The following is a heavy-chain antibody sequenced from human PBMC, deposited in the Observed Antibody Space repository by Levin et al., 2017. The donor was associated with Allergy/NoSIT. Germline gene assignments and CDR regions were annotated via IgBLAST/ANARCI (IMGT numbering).Heavy chain of an antibody. J-gene: IGHJ4*02. D-gene: IGHD2-8*02. CDR1: GFTFSNYG. CDR2: LSSDGTTT. V-gene: IGHV3-33*01. CDR3: ARGRGGVSNYYFDY. Sequence: GGSLRLSCAASGFTFSNYGMQWVRQAPGKGLEWLTLLSSDGTTTYYIDSVKGRFTISRDTSKSTLYLQMNSLRVEDTAVYYCARGRGGVSNYYFDYWGQGTLVTVSS.